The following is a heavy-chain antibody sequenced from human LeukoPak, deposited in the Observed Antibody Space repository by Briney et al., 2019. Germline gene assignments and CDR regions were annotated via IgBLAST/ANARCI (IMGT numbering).Heavy chain of an antibody. CDR1: GFTFSSYE. Sequence: SGGSLRLSCAASGFTFSSYEMNWVRQAPGKGLEWVSYISNSATTIHYADSVKGRFTISRDNTKNSLYLQMNSLRAEDTAVYHCARDWETMVRGVAYGMDVWGQGTPVTVSS. V-gene: IGHV3-48*03. CDR2: ISNSATTI. J-gene: IGHJ6*02. D-gene: IGHD3-10*01. CDR3: ARDWETMVRGVAYGMDV.